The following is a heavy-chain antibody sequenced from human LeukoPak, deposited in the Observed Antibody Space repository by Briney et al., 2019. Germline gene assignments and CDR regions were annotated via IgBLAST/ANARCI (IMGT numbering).Heavy chain of an antibody. CDR3: ARDTGGSGDWNDELGGGWFDP. V-gene: IGHV4-4*02. Sequence: KPSETLSLTCAVSGGSISSSNWWSWVRQPPGKGLEWIGEMYHSGSTNYNPSLKSRVIISVDKSKNQFSLKLSSVTAADTAVYYCARDTGGSGDWNDELGGGWFDPWGQGTLVTVSS. CDR2: MYHSGST. J-gene: IGHJ5*02. CDR1: GGSISSSNW. D-gene: IGHD1-1*01.